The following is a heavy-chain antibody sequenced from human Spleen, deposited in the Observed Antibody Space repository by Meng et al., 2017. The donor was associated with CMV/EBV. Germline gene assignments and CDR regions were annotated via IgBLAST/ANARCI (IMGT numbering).Heavy chain of an antibody. CDR3: ARDSVFGLGTGTPFDP. CDR1: GGSISSGDYY. V-gene: IGHV4-30-4*08. D-gene: IGHD1-1*01. Sequence: QVQVQEAGPGLGKPSQTLSLTCTVSGGSISSGDYYWSWIRQPPGKGLEWIGYIYYSGSTYYNPSLKSRVTISVDTSKNQFSLKLSSVTAADTAVYYCARDSVFGLGTGTPFDPWGQGTLVTVSS. CDR2: IYYSGST. J-gene: IGHJ5*02.